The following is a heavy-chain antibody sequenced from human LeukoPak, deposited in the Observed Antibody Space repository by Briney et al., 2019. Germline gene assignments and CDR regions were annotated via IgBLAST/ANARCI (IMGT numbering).Heavy chain of an antibody. CDR3: ARARGRDGYNWYAFDI. CDR2: LYYSGST. CDR1: GGSISSGGYY. V-gene: IGHV4-31*03. J-gene: IGHJ3*02. Sequence: PSETLSLTCTVSGGSISSGGYYWSWIRQHPGKGLEWIGYLYYSGSTYYNPSLKSRVTISVDTSKNQFSLKLSSVTAADTAVYYCARARGRDGYNWYAFDIWGQGTMVTVSS. D-gene: IGHD5-24*01.